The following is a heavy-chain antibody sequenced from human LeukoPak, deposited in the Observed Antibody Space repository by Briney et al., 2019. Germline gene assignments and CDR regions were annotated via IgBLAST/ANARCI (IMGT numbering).Heavy chain of an antibody. V-gene: IGHV4-59*01. CDR2: IYYSGST. J-gene: IGHJ4*02. Sequence: SSETLSLTCTVSGGSISSYYWSWIRQPPGKGLEWIGYIYYSGSTNYNPSLKSRVTISVDTSKNQSSLKLSSVTAADTAVYYCARWLQFYFDYWGQGTLVTVSS. CDR1: GGSISSYY. CDR3: ARWLQFYFDY. D-gene: IGHD5-24*01.